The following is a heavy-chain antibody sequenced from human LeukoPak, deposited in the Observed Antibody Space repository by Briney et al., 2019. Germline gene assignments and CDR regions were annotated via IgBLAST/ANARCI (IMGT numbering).Heavy chain of an antibody. D-gene: IGHD6-6*01. CDR1: VYTLTPKY. Sequence: ASVTVSCMHSVYTLTPKYMHWVRQAPRQGLEWMGWMNPNSGDTKYAQKLQGRDTMTRDTSLTTAYMELSRLRADDTAVYYCATEQYTSSSGRFDPWGQGSLVTVSS. CDR2: MNPNSGDT. CDR3: ATEQYTSSSGRFDP. J-gene: IGHJ5*02. V-gene: IGHV1-2*02.